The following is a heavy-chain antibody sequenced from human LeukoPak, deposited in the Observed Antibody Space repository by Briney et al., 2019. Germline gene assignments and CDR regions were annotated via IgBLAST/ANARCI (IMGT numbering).Heavy chain of an antibody. D-gene: IGHD6-13*01. CDR2: INHSGST. V-gene: IGHV4-39*07. J-gene: IGHJ4*02. CDR1: GGSISSSSYY. CDR3: ARGRAGSFDY. Sequence: PSETLSLTCTVSGGSISSSSYYWGWLRQPPGKGLEWIGEINHSGSTNYNPSLKSRVTISVDTSKNQFSLKLSSVTAADTAVYYCARGRAGSFDYWGQGTLVTVSS.